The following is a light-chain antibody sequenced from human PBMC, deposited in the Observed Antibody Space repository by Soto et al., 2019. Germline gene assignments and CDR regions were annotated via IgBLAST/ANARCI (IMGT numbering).Light chain of an antibody. V-gene: IGKV1-39*01. CDR1: QSISSY. CDR3: QQSYSTPLFT. CDR2: AAS. J-gene: IGKJ3*01. Sequence: DIQMTQSPSSLSASVGDRVTITCRASQSISSYLNWYQQKPEKAPKLLIYAASSLQSGVTSRFSGSGSGTDFTLTISSLQPEDFATYYCQQSYSTPLFTFGPGTKVDIK.